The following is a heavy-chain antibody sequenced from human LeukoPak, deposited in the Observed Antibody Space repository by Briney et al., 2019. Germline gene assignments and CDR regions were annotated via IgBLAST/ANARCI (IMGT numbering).Heavy chain of an antibody. V-gene: IGHV3-7*02. CDR2: ISPDGSNK. D-gene: IGHD3-22*01. CDR3: AISRYYAFDY. Sequence: GGSLRLSCAGSGXTFSSDWMTWVRQAPGKGLEWVANISPDGSNKHYLDSVKGRFTISRDNTKNSLFLQMNSLRAEDTALYYCAISRYYAFDYWGQGSLVTVSS. J-gene: IGHJ4*02. CDR1: GXTFSSDW.